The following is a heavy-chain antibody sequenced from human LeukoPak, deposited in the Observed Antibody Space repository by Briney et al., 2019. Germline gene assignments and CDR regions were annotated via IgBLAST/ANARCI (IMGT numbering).Heavy chain of an antibody. J-gene: IGHJ4*02. CDR2: IIPIFGTA. CDR1: GGTFSSYA. CDR3: AKDRVGATLYFDF. V-gene: IGHV1-69*06. D-gene: IGHD1-26*01. Sequence: GASVKVSCKASGGTFSSYAISWVRQAPGQGLEWMGGIIPIFGTANYAQKFQGRVTITADKSTSTAYMELSSLRAEDTAVYYCAKDRVGATLYFDFWGQGTLLTVSS.